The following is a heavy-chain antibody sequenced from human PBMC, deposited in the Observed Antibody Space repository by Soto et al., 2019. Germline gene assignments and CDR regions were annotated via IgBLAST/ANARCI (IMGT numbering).Heavy chain of an antibody. Sequence: QITFQESAPVLVRPTETLMLTCTYSGFSLSTNGVGVGWIRQPPGKALEWLAVIYWDDDKRYMPSLQNILTITKDTSRNQVVLEMTHMLPVDTGTYYCAHRLRQSCRSWYSGSFYICGHGTVVDVS. CDR1: GFSLSTNGVG. CDR3: AHRLRQSCRSWYSGSFYI. J-gene: IGHJ3*02. D-gene: IGHD3-10*01. CDR2: IYWDDDK. V-gene: IGHV2-5*02.